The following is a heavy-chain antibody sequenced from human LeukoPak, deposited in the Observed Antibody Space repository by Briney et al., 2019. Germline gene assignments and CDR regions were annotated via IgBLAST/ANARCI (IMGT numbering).Heavy chain of an antibody. CDR1: GFTFSSYS. J-gene: IGHJ4*02. Sequence: GGSLRLSCAASGFTFSSYSMNWVRQAPGKGLEWVSSISISSRYIYSADSAKGRFTISRDNPKNSLYLQMNSLRAEDTAVYYCARDGVAVAGLDYWGQGTLVTVSS. CDR2: ISISSRYI. D-gene: IGHD6-19*01. CDR3: ARDGVAVAGLDY. V-gene: IGHV3-21*01.